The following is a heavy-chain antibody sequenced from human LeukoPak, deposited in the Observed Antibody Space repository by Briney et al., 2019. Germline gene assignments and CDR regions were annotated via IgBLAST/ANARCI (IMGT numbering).Heavy chain of an antibody. CDR1: GYTFTNYG. Sequence: ASVKVSCKASGYTFTNYGINWVRQAPGQGLEWMGWISAYNGNTNYARKLQGRVTMTTDTSTSTAYMDLRSLRSDDTAFYYCARGTQGYSYGYLYGMDVWGQGTTVTVSS. J-gene: IGHJ6*02. D-gene: IGHD5-18*01. V-gene: IGHV1-18*01. CDR2: ISAYNGNT. CDR3: ARGTQGYSYGYLYGMDV.